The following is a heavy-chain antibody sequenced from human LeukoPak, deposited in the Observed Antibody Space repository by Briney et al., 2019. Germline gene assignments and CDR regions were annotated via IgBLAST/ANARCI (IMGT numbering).Heavy chain of an antibody. Sequence: GGSLILSCAASGFTVSSNYISWVRQAPGRGLEWVSVIDSGGNTNYADSVRGRFIISRDNSENTLHLQMNSLRAEDTAVYYCASGRLSGKGYDHWGQGTLVTVSS. D-gene: IGHD1-26*01. J-gene: IGHJ4*02. CDR3: ASGRLSGKGYDH. V-gene: IGHV3-66*01. CDR2: IDSGGNT. CDR1: GFTVSSNY.